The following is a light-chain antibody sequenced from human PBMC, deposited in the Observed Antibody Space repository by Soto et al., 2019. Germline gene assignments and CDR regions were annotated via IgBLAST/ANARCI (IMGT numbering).Light chain of an antibody. J-gene: IGKJ1*01. V-gene: IGKV3-20*01. CDR3: QQFGTSPQT. CDR1: QSVSSRY. CDR2: GAS. Sequence: EIVLTQSPGTLSLSPGERATLSCRASQSVSSRYLVWYQQKPGQAPRLLIYGASSRATGIPDRFSGSGSGTDFTLTISRLEPEDFAVYYCQQFGTSPQTFGQGTKVEIK.